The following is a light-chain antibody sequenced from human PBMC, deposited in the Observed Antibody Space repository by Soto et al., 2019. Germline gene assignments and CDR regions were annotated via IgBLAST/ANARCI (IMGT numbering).Light chain of an antibody. Sequence: IMITQAPATGSVSPGKRSTLSCRASQSVSSYLAWYQQKPGQAPRLLIYDASNRATGIPARFSGSGSGTDFTLTISSLEPEDFAVYYCQQRSNWPITFGQGTRLEIK. CDR2: DAS. V-gene: IGKV3-11*01. CDR1: QSVSSY. J-gene: IGKJ5*01. CDR3: QQRSNWPIT.